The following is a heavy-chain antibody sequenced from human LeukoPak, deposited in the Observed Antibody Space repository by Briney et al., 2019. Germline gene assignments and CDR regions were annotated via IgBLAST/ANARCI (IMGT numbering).Heavy chain of an antibody. D-gene: IGHD3-10*01. V-gene: IGHV4-39*02. CDR1: GGSISSSSYY. J-gene: IGHJ4*02. CDR3: AREELWFGELAVSAFDY. Sequence: PSETLSLTCTVSGGSISSSSYYWGWISQPPGKGLEWIGSIYYSGSTYYNPSLKSRVTISVDTSKNQFSLKLSSVTAAETAVYYCAREELWFGELAVSAFDYWGQGTLVTVSS. CDR2: IYYSGST.